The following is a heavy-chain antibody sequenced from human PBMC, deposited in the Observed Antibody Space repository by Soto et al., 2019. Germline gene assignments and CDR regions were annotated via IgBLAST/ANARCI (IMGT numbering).Heavy chain of an antibody. CDR2: IYYSGYT. V-gene: IGHV4-39*01. CDR3: ARHDYYDRHAIDY. J-gene: IGHJ4*02. D-gene: IGHD3-22*01. CDR1: GGSISSSSYY. Sequence: SETLSLTCTVSGGSISSSSYYWGWIRQPPGKGLEWIGSIYYSGYTYYNPSLKSRVTISVDTSKNQFSLKLSSVTAADTAVYYCARHDYYDRHAIDYWGQGTLVTVSS.